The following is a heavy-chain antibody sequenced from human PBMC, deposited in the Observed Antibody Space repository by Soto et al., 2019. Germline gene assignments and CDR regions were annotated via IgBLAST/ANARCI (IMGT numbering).Heavy chain of an antibody. V-gene: IGHV3-30*18. CDR3: AKETRSRAVTATRVNGMDV. D-gene: IGHD2-21*02. J-gene: IGHJ6*02. CDR2: ISHDGSNQ. CDR1: GFSFSDFG. Sequence: QVQLVESGGGVVQPGRSLRLSCAPSGFSFSDFGMHWVRQAPGKGLEWVAAISHDGSNQYYGDSVKGRFSISRDHSNNRLYLQMNNLKVEDSAIYYCAKETRSRAVTATRVNGMDVWGQGNTVTVSS.